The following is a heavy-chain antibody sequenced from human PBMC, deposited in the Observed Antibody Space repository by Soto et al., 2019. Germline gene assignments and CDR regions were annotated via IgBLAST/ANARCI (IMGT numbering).Heavy chain of an antibody. CDR2: ISGSGGST. J-gene: IGHJ3*02. Sequence: EVQLLESGGGWVQPRGSLRLSCPASAFTFSSYAMSWVRQAPGKGLEWVSAISGSGGSTYYADSVKSRFTISRDNSKNTLYLQMNSLRAEETAVYYCAKVSVTPGAFDIWGQGTMVTVSS. CDR1: AFTFSSYA. CDR3: AKVSVTPGAFDI. V-gene: IGHV3-23*01. D-gene: IGHD4-17*01.